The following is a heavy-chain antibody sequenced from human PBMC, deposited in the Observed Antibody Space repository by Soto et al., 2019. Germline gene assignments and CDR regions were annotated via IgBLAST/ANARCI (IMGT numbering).Heavy chain of an antibody. CDR1: GGSISSYY. J-gene: IGHJ5*02. V-gene: IGHV4-59*08. D-gene: IGHD6-19*01. Sequence: SETLSLTCTVSGGSISSYYWSWIRQPPGKGLEWIGYIYYSGSTNYNPSLKSRVTISVDTSKNQFSLKLSSVTAADTAVYYCASGQWQGGWFDPWGQGTLVTVSS. CDR2: IYYSGST. CDR3: ASGQWQGGWFDP.